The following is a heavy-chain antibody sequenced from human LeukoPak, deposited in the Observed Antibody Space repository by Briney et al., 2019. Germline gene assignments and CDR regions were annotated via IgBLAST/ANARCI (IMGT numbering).Heavy chain of an antibody. Sequence: PSDTLSLTCTVSGGSIRSGDYYWSWIRQPPGKGLEWIGYFDYSGSAYYNPSLRSRVSISIATSKNQFSLILTSVSAADTAVYYCARDQGYRGSYFPHGNDAFDIWGQGTMVTVSS. V-gene: IGHV4-30-4*02. CDR3: ARDQGYRGSYFPHGNDAFDI. D-gene: IGHD1-26*01. J-gene: IGHJ3*02. CDR1: GGSIRSGDYY. CDR2: FDYSGSA.